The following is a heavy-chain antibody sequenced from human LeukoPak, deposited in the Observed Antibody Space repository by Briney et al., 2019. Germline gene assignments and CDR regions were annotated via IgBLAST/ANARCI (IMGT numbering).Heavy chain of an antibody. CDR3: ARDDDCSSTSCYIAY. D-gene: IGHD2-2*02. Sequence: ASVKVSCKASGYTFTGSYIHWVRQAPGQGLEWMGWINPNSGGTSYAQKFQGRVTMTRDTSISTAYMELSSLRSDDTAVYYCARDDDCSSTSCYIAYWGQGTLVTVSS. V-gene: IGHV1-2*02. CDR1: GYTFTGSY. CDR2: INPNSGGT. J-gene: IGHJ4*02.